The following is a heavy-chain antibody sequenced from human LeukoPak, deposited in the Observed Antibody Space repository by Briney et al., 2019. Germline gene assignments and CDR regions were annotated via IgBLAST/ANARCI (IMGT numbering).Heavy chain of an antibody. CDR2: ISSSSSYI. V-gene: IGHV3-21*01. J-gene: IGHJ3*02. CDR3: ARTSRNDAFDI. Sequence: GGSLRLSCAASGFTFSSYNMNWVRQAPGKGLEWVSSISSSSSYIYYADSVKGRFTISRDNAKNSLYLQMNSLRAEDTAVYYCARTSRNDAFDIWGQGTMVTVSS. CDR1: GFTFSSYN.